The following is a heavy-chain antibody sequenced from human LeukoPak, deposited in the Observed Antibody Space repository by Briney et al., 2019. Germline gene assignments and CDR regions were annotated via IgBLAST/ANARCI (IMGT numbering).Heavy chain of an antibody. CDR1: GFTFSSYA. V-gene: IGHV3-30-3*01. J-gene: IGHJ4*02. CDR3: ARAAEWGEYYFDY. D-gene: IGHD3-10*01. CDR2: ISYDGSNK. Sequence: PGGSLRPSCAASGFTFSSYAMHWVRQAPGKGLEWVAVISYDGSNKYYADSVKGRFTISRDNSKNTLYLQMNSLRAEDTAVYYCARAAEWGEYYFDYWGQGTLVTVSS.